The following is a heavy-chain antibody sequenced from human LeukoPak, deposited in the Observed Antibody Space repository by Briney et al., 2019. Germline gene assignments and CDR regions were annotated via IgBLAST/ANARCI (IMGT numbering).Heavy chain of an antibody. CDR1: GFTFNNYN. CDR3: AKALLGSSGYSN. V-gene: IGHV3-23*01. D-gene: IGHD3-22*01. J-gene: IGHJ4*02. Sequence: GGSLRLSCAASGFTFNNYNMNWVRQARGKGLEWVSAISGSGGTTYYADSVKGRFTISRDNSKSTLYLQMSSLRAEDTAVYYCAKALLGSSGYSNWGQGTLVTVSS. CDR2: ISGSGGTT.